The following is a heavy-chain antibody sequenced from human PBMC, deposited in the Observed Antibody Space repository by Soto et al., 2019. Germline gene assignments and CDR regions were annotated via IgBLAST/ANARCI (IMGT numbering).Heavy chain of an antibody. J-gene: IGHJ4*02. CDR2: IYYSGST. Sequence: KQSQTLSLTCTVSGGSISSYYWSWIRQPPGKGLEWIGYIYYSGSTNYNPSLKSRVTISVDTSKNQFSLKLSSVTAADTAVYYCARESPALDYWGQGTLVTVSS. D-gene: IGHD2-2*01. CDR3: ARESPALDY. CDR1: GGSISSYY. V-gene: IGHV4-59*01.